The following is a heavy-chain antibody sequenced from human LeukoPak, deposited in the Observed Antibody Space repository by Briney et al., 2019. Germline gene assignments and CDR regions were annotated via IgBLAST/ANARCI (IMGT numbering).Heavy chain of an antibody. V-gene: IGHV3-23*01. CDR1: GFTFSSSA. CDR3: ARDGGGSCYSCDWFDP. CDR2: ISASGGST. J-gene: IGHJ5*02. Sequence: GGSLRLSCAASGFTFSSSAMSWVRQVPGKGLEWVSGISASGGSTYYADSVRGRFTISRDNSKNTLYVQMNSLRAEDTAVYYCARDGGGSCYSCDWFDPWGQGTLVTVSS. D-gene: IGHD2-15*01.